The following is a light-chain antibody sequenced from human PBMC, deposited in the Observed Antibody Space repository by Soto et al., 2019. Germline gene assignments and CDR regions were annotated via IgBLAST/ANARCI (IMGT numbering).Light chain of an antibody. V-gene: IGKV1-6*01. CDR3: LQNYNYPWT. J-gene: IGKJ1*01. Sequence: AIQMTQFPSSLSASVRDRVTVTCRASQDIRNDLGWYQQKPGKAPKLLIYAASSLQSGVPSRFSGSGSGTQFTLTISSLQPEDVATDYCLQNYNYPWTFGQGTKVEIK. CDR1: QDIRND. CDR2: AAS.